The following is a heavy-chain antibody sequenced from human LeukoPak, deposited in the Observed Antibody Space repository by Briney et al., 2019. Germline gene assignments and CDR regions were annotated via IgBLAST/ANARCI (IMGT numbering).Heavy chain of an antibody. Sequence: TGGSLRLSCAASGFTFSIYAMTWVRQAPGKGLEWVSGISGGADSTYYADSVRGRFTISRDNSKNTLYLQMNSLRAEDTAVYYCAKEQEDGHFDFWAQGTLVTVSS. CDR1: GFTFSIYA. J-gene: IGHJ4*02. CDR2: ISGGADST. CDR3: AKEQEDGHFDF. V-gene: IGHV3-23*01.